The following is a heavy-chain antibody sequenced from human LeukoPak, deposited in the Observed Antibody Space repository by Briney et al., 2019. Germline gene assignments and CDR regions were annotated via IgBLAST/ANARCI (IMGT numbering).Heavy chain of an antibody. Sequence: GASVKVSCKASGYTFTSYYMHWVRQAPGQGLEWMGIINPSGGSTSYAQKFQGRVTMTRDMSTSIVYMELSSLRSEDTAVYYCAREAEGIAATGAFDIWGQGTMVTVSS. D-gene: IGHD6-13*01. CDR3: AREAEGIAATGAFDI. V-gene: IGHV1-46*01. CDR2: INPSGGST. J-gene: IGHJ3*02. CDR1: GYTFTSYY.